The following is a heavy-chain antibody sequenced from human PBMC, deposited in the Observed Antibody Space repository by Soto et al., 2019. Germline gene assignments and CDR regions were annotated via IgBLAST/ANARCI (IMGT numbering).Heavy chain of an antibody. Sequence: QVQLVESGGGLVKPGGSLRLSCAASGFTFSDYYMTWIRQAPGKGLEWLAYITYNGDTIYYADCVKGRFTISRDNAQNALYLERNSLRAEDTAIDYCARLRTTNRGGNSDIWGQGTMVTVSS. J-gene: IGHJ3*02. CDR2: ITYNGDTI. D-gene: IGHD1-7*01. CDR1: GFTFSDYY. V-gene: IGHV3-11*01. CDR3: ARLRTTNRGGNSDI.